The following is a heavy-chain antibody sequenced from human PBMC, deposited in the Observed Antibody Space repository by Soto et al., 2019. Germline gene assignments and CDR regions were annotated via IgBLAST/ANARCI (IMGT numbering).Heavy chain of an antibody. CDR1: GGTVASSHW. Sequence: QVQLQESGPRLVKPSESLSLTCGVSGGTVASSHWWSWVRQSPGRGLEWIGNVYHTGDTNFNPSLQSRVTFSVDKSNNQFSLRLTSVTAADTAVYFCAREIVTAGRNNYFDPWGPGTLVTVSS. J-gene: IGHJ5*02. D-gene: IGHD2-21*02. V-gene: IGHV4-4*02. CDR3: AREIVTAGRNNYFDP. CDR2: VYHTGDT.